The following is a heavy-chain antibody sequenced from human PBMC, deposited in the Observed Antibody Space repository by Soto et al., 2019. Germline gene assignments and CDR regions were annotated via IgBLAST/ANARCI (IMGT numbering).Heavy chain of an antibody. CDR3: ARPNARGYSYGYPYYYYGMDV. V-gene: IGHV1-3*01. CDR1: GYTFTSYA. J-gene: IGHJ6*02. D-gene: IGHD5-18*01. CDR2: INAGNGNT. Sequence: ASVKVSCKASGYTFTSYAMHWVRQAPGQRLEWMGWINAGNGNTKYSQKFQGRVTITRDTSASTAYMELSSLRSEDTAVYYCARPNARGYSYGYPYYYYGMDVWGQGTTVTVSS.